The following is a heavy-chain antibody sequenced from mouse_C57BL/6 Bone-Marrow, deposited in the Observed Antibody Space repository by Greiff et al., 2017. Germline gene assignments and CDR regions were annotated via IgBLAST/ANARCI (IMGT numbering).Heavy chain of an antibody. D-gene: IGHD3-1*01. CDR3: TRSGDTARATGLAY. V-gene: IGHV3-8*01. CDR2: ISYSGST. Sequence: EVKLVESGPGLAKPSQTLSLTCSVTGYSITSDYWNWIRKSPGNKLGYMGYISYSGSTYYNPSLKSRISITRDTSKNQYYLQLNSVTTEDTATYYCTRSGDTARATGLAYWGQGTRVTVSA. CDR1: GYSITSDY. J-gene: IGHJ3*01.